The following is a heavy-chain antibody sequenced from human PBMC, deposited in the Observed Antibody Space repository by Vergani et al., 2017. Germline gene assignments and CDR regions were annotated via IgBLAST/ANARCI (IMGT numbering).Heavy chain of an antibody. CDR1: GITFSNYW. CDR2: ISNDGGNK. V-gene: IGHV3-30*03. J-gene: IGHJ5*02. D-gene: IGHD3-3*01. CDR3: VRGGRGDHGDFWSRLGP. Sequence: VQLVESGGGLVQPGGSLRLSCTASGITFSNYWMQWVRQAPGKGLMWVAVISNDGGNKYYADSVKGRFTIYKDNTVDMLSLQMNSLRPDDTAVYYCVRGGRGDHGDFWSRLGPWGQGTRVIVSS.